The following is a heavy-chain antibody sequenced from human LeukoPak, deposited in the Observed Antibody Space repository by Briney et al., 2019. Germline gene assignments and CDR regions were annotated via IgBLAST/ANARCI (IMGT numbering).Heavy chain of an antibody. J-gene: IGHJ4*02. V-gene: IGHV4-59*01. Sequence: SGTLSLTCTVSGGSISSYYWSWIRQPPGKGLEWIGYIYYSGSTNYNPSLKSRVTISVDTSKNQFSLKLSSVTAADTAVYYCARDLYGGSFDYWGQGTLVTVSS. CDR1: GGSISSYY. D-gene: IGHD4-23*01. CDR3: ARDLYGGSFDY. CDR2: IYYSGST.